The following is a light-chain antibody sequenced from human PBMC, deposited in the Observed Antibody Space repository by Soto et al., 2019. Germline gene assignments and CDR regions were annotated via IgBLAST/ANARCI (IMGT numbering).Light chain of an antibody. V-gene: IGLV2-23*02. CDR2: EVS. CDR1: SSDVGSYNL. Sequence: QSVLNQPASVSGSPRQSITISCTGTSSDVGSYNLVSWYQQHPGKAPKLMIYEVSKRPSGVSNRFSGSQSGNTASLTISGLQVEDEAYYYCCPYAGRSTWVFGIGTKVTVL. J-gene: IGLJ1*01. CDR3: CPYAGRSTWV.